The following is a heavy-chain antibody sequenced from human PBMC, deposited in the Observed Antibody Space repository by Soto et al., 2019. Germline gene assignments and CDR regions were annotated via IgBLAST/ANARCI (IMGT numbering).Heavy chain of an antibody. J-gene: IGHJ6*03. D-gene: IGHD3-10*01. CDR3: ARIRIGSDYYYYMDV. CDR1: GFSLSTSGMC. Sequence: SGPTLVNPTQTLTLTCTFSGFSLSTSGMCVSWIRQPPGKALEWLARIDWDDDKYYSTSLKTRLTISKDTSKNQVVLTMTNMDPVDTATYYCARIRIGSDYYYYMDVWGKGTTVTVSS. CDR2: IDWDDDK. V-gene: IGHV2-70*11.